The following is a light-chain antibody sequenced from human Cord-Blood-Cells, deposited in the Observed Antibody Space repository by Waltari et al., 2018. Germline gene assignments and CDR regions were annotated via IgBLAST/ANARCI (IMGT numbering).Light chain of an antibody. Sequence: EIVMPQPPATLSVASGERATLSCRASQSVSSNLAWYQQKPGQAPRLLIYGASIRATGIPARFSGSGSGTEFTLTISSLQSEDFAVYYCQQYNNWPRTFGQGTKVEIK. CDR1: QSVSSN. CDR3: QQYNNWPRT. V-gene: IGKV3D-15*01. CDR2: GAS. J-gene: IGKJ1*01.